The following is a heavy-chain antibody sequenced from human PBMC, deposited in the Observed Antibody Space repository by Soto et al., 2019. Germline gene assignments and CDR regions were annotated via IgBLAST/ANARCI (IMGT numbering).Heavy chain of an antibody. J-gene: IGHJ6*01. CDR1: GGSIGSGDYS. Sequence: QVHLQESGPGVVRPSQTLSLTCTVSGGSIGSGDYSWSWIRQPPGRGLEWVGYVDYRGEKYYSPSLKSRPSISIDTCEKQFSLKLRSVTVADTAVYFCARGSQYYFDSSGYYTPYYGMDVWGQGSTVSVSS. V-gene: IGHV4-30-4*01. CDR3: ARGSQYYFDSSGYYTPYYGMDV. CDR2: VDYRGEK. D-gene: IGHD3-3*01.